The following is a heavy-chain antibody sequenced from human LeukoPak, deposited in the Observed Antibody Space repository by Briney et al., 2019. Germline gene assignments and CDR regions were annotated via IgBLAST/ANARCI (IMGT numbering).Heavy chain of an antibody. V-gene: IGHV4-34*01. Sequence: PSETLSLTCAVYGGSFSGYYWSWIRQPPGKGLEWIGEINHSGSTNYNPSLKSRVTISVDTSKNQFSLKLSSVTAADTAVYYCASYTIFGVVSLDYWGQGTLVTVSS. CDR3: ASYTIFGVVSLDY. CDR1: GGSFSGYY. CDR2: INHSGST. D-gene: IGHD3-3*01. J-gene: IGHJ4*02.